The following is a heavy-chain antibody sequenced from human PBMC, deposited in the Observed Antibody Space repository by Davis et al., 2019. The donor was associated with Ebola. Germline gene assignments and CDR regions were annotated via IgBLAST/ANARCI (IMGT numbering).Heavy chain of an antibody. D-gene: IGHD2-21*02. CDR3: VRDPALVVTGGGWFFGL. V-gene: IGHV3-66*01. CDR1: GFSVSDKY. CDR2: IYTDGRM. Sequence: PGGSLRLSCAASGFSVSDKYMSWVRQAPGKGLEWVSVIYTDGRMYHADSVKGRFTVSRDNAKNSLYLQMNSLRAEDTAVYYCVRDPALVVTGGGWFFGLWGRGTLVTVSS. J-gene: IGHJ2*01.